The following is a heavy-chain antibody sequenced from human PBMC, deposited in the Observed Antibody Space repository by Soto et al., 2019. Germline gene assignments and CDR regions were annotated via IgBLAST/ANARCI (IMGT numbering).Heavy chain of an antibody. CDR2: IYYSGST. D-gene: IGHD2-8*01. J-gene: IGHJ3*02. CDR1: GGSISSSSYY. Sequence: QLQLQESGPGLVKPSETLSLTCTVSGGSISSSSYYWGWIRQPPGKGLGWIGSIYYSGSTYYNPSLKSRVTISVDTSKNQFSLKLSSVTAADTAVYYCARRGYYAISAFDIWGQGTMVTVSS. CDR3: ARRGYYAISAFDI. V-gene: IGHV4-39*01.